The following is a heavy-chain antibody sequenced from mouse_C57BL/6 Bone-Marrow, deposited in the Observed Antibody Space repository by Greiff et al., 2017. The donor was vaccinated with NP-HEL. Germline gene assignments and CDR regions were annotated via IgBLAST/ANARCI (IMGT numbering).Heavy chain of an antibody. J-gene: IGHJ4*01. CDR2: IDPSDSYT. CDR3: ARCGGHYAMDY. V-gene: IGHV1-59*01. Sequence: VQLQQSGAELVRPGTSVKLSCKASGYTFTSYWMHWVKQRPGQGLEWIGVIDPSDSYTNYNQKFKGKATLTVDTSSSTAYMQLSSLTSEDSAVYYCARCGGHYAMDYWGQGTSVTVSS. CDR1: GYTFTSYW.